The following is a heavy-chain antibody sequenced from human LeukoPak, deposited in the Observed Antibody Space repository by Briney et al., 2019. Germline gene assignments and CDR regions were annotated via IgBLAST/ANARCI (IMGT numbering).Heavy chain of an antibody. CDR3: TRPRVPGLISPLFNY. J-gene: IGHJ4*02. V-gene: IGHV5-51*01. CDR2: IYPNDSNT. CDR1: PSRFSTYW. Sequence: GEALHISTQASPSRFSTYWIGWVRPMPGKGREWMGIIYPNDSNTRYSPSFKRQVTISDDKTISTAYLQWRRLNASDTALYYCTRPRVPGLISPLFNYWGQGTLVTVSS. D-gene: IGHD3-16*01.